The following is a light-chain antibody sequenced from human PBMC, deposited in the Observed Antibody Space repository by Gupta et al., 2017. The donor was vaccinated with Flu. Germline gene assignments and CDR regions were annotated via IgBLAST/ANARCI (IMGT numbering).Light chain of an antibody. V-gene: IGLV3-1*01. J-gene: IGLJ3*02. CDR1: KLGDKY. Sequence: SYELTQPPSVSVSPGQTASITCSGDKLGDKYACWYQQKPGQSPVLVIYQDSKRPSGIPERSSGSNSGNTATLTISGTQAMDEADYHCQAWDSSTAVFGGGTKLTVL. CDR3: QAWDSSTAV. CDR2: QDS.